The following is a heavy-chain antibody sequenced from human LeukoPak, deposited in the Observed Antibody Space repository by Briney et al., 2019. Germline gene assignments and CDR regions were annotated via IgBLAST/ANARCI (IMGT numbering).Heavy chain of an antibody. CDR3: AGGIAAAGTLSY. CDR1: GGSFSGYY. V-gene: IGHV4-34*01. J-gene: IGHJ4*02. D-gene: IGHD6-13*01. Sequence: SETLSLTCAVYGGSFSGYYWSWIRQPPGKGLEWIGEINHSGSTNYNPSLKSRVTISVDRSKNQFSLKLSSVTAADTAVYYCAGGIAAAGTLSYWGQGTLVTVSS. CDR2: INHSGST.